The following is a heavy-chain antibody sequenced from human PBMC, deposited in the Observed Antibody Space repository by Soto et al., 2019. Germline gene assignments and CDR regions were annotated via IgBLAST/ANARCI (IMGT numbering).Heavy chain of an antibody. CDR2: INHSGST. CDR3: AGVSSIAASDDY. Sequence: SETLSLTCAVYGGSFSGYYWSWIRQPPGKGLEWIGEINHSGSTNYNPSLKSRVTISVDTSKNQFSLKLSSVTAADTAVYYCAGVSSIAASDDYWGQGTLVTVSS. J-gene: IGHJ4*02. CDR1: GGSFSGYY. D-gene: IGHD6-13*01. V-gene: IGHV4-34*01.